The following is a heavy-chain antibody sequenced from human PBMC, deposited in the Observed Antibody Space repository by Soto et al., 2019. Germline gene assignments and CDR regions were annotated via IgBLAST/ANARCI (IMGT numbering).Heavy chain of an antibody. CDR1: GFTFSDYY. CDR3: ARGGSEHQLVPTYGKYYYSYCGMDA. V-gene: IGHV3-11*04. CDR2: ISNSGNTI. D-gene: IGHD6-13*01. J-gene: IGHJ6*02. Sequence: QEQLVESGGGLVKPGGSLSLSCVASGFTFSDYYLTWIRQAPGKGLEWVSSISNSGNTIYYADSVKGRFTISRDNAKNSLYLHMSSLRGEDTAVYYCARGGSEHQLVPTYGKYYYSYCGMDAWGQGTTVTVSS.